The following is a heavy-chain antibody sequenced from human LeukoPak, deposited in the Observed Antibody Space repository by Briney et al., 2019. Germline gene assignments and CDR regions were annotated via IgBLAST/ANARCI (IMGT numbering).Heavy chain of an antibody. J-gene: IGHJ4*02. V-gene: IGHV1-69*05. Sequence: GASVKVSCKASGGTFSSYAISWVRQAPGQGLEWMGRIIPIFGTANYPQKFQGRVTITTDQSTSTAYMELSSLRSEDTAVYYCARDGEMGATRYWGQGTLVTVSS. CDR1: GGTFSSYA. D-gene: IGHD1-26*01. CDR3: ARDGEMGATRY. CDR2: IIPIFGTA.